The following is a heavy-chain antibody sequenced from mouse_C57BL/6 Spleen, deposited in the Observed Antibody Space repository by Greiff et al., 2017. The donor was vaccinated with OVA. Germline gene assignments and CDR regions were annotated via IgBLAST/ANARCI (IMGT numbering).Heavy chain of an antibody. CDR1: GYTFTSYW. J-gene: IGHJ3*01. CDR2: IDPNSGGT. CDR3: ARDHYGSSYRFAY. D-gene: IGHD1-1*01. Sequence: QVQLQQPGAELVKPGASVKLSCKASGYTFTSYWMHWVKQRPGRGLEWIGRIDPNSGGTKYNEKFKSKATLTVDKPSSTAYMQLSSLTSEDSAVYYCARDHYGSSYRFAYWGQGTLVTVSA. V-gene: IGHV1-62-3*01.